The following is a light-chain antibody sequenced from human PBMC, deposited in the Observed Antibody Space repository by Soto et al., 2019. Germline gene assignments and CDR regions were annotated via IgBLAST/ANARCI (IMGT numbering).Light chain of an antibody. CDR2: DAS. J-gene: IGKJ5*01. CDR1: QSVSSY. V-gene: IGKV3-11*01. Sequence: EIVFTQSPATLSLSPGERATLSCRASQSVSSYLAWYQQKPGQAPRLLIYDASNRATGIPARFSGSGSGTDFTLTISSLEPEDFAVYYCQQRSNWPPIFGQGTRLEN. CDR3: QQRSNWPPI.